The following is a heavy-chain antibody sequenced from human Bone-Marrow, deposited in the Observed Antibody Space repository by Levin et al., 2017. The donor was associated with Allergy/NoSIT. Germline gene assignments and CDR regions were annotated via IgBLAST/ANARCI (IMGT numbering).Heavy chain of an antibody. CDR3: ARDRVVADYYDNTGFDP. CDR2: FYVTGTT. CDR1: GGSMSDHY. J-gene: IGHJ5*02. D-gene: IGHD3-22*01. Sequence: PSETLSLTCTVSGGSMSDHYWSWIRQPAGKGLEWIGRFYVTGTTNYNPSFKSRVTMSVDTSKNQFSLKLHSVTAADTAVYYCARDRVVADYYDNTGFDPWGQGTLVTVSS. V-gene: IGHV4-4*07.